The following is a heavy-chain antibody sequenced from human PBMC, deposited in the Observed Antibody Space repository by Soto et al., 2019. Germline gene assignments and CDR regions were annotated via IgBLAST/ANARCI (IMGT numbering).Heavy chain of an antibody. D-gene: IGHD3-22*01. J-gene: IGHJ3*02. V-gene: IGHV1-58*01. CDR3: AAVPGYYDSSGYYHYDAFDI. Sequence: RGQRLEWIGWIVVGSGNTNYAQKFQERVTITRDMSTSTAYMELSSPRSEDTAVYYCAAVPGYYDSSGYYHYDAFDIWGQGTMVTVSS. CDR2: IVVGSGNT.